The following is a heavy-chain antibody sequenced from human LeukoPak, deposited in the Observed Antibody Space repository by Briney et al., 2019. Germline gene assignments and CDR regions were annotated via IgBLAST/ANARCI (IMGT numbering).Heavy chain of an antibody. J-gene: IGHJ5*02. Sequence: GGSLRLSCAASGFTFDDYGMTWVRQAPGKGLEWVSSINWNGDSTGYADSVKGRFTISRDNAENSLYLQMNSLRAEDTALYYCARGWWGRFDPWGQGTLVTVSS. V-gene: IGHV3-20*04. CDR3: ARGWWGRFDP. CDR1: GFTFDDYG. D-gene: IGHD2-21*02. CDR2: INWNGDST.